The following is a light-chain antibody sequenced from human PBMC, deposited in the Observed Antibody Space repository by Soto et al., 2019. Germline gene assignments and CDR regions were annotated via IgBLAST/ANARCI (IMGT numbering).Light chain of an antibody. CDR3: QQSYSTPHVA. CDR2: AAS. CDR1: QSISSY. V-gene: IGKV1-39*01. Sequence: DIQMTQSPSSLSASVGDRVTITCRASQSISSYLNWYQQKPGKAPMLLIYAASSLQSGVPSRFSGSGSGTDFTLTISSLQPEDFATYYCQQSYSTPHVAFGQGTKVEIK. J-gene: IGKJ1*01.